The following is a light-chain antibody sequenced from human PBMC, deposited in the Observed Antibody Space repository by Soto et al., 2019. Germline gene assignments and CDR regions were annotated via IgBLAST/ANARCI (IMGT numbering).Light chain of an antibody. CDR2: LGS. J-gene: IGKJ1*01. CDR1: QSLLHVNGYSY. CDR3: MQALQTPPT. Sequence: IVVTQSPLSLPVTPGESASISCRSNQSLLHVNGYSYLDWYLQRLGQSPQLLIYLGSNRASGVPDRFSGGGSGTDFTLIVSRVEAEDVGVYYCMQALQTPPTFGQGTKVEIK. V-gene: IGKV2-28*01.